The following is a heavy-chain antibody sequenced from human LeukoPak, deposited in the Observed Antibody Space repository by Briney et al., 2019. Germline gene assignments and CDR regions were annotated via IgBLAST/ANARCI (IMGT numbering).Heavy chain of an antibody. V-gene: IGHV3-9*01. Sequence: GRSLRLSCAASGFTFDDYAMHWVRQAPGKGLEWVSGISWNSGSIGYADSVQGRFTISRDNAKNSLYLQMNSLRAEDTAVYYCAKDPIVVITGSFDYWGQGTLVTVSS. CDR3: AKDPIVVITGSFDY. D-gene: IGHD3-22*01. J-gene: IGHJ4*02. CDR2: ISWNSGSI. CDR1: GFTFDDYA.